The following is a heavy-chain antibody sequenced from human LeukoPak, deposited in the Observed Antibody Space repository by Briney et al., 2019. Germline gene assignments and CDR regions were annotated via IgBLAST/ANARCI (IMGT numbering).Heavy chain of an antibody. D-gene: IGHD3-16*02. CDR2: ISSSSSYI. J-gene: IGHJ3*02. V-gene: IGHV3-21*01. CDR1: GFTFSSYI. CDR3: ALQELSLYINGAFDI. Sequence: GGSLRLSCAASGFTFSSYIMNWLRHPPGKALEWFSSISSSSSYIYYADSVKGRFTISRDNAKNSLYLQMNSLRAEDTAVYYCALQELSLYINGAFDIWGQGTMVTVSS.